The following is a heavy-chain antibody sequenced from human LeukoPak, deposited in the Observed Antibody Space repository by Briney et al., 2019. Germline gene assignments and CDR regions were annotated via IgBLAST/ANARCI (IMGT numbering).Heavy chain of an antibody. V-gene: IGHV4-38-2*02. CDR3: AKDWGSTWYRGFFDS. D-gene: IGHD6-13*01. Sequence: SETLPLTCTISGYSISSGYYWGWIRQPPGKGLEWIGSIYRSGNTYYNPSLKSRLTISVDTSKNQFSLKLTSLTAADTAVYFCAKDWGSTWYRGFFDSWGQGTLVTVSS. J-gene: IGHJ4*02. CDR1: GYSISSGYY. CDR2: IYRSGNT.